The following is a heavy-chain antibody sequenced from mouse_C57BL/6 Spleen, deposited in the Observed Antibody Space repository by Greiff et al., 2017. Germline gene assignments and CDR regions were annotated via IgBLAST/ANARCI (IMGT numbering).Heavy chain of an antibody. D-gene: IGHD1-1*01. V-gene: IGHV2-2*01. CDR3: ARKYYGSSSYWYCDV. CDR2: IWSGGST. Sequence: VQLQQSGPGLVQPSQSLSITCTVSGFSLTSYGVHWVRQSPGKGLEWLGVIWSGGSTDDNAAFISRLSISKDNSKSQVFCKMNSLQADDTAIYYGARKYYGSSSYWYCDVWGTGTTVTVSS. J-gene: IGHJ1*03. CDR1: GFSLTSYG.